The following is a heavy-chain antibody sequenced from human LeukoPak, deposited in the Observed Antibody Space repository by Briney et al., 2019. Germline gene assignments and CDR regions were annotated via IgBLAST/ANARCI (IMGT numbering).Heavy chain of an antibody. J-gene: IGHJ4*02. D-gene: IGHD3-10*01. CDR3: ASLYGSGSYYPADY. V-gene: IGHV4-30-2*01. CDR1: GDSITSAGYS. CDR2: IYPSGAT. Sequence: SETLSLTCVVSGDSITSAGYSWSWIRQPPGKGLEWIGYIYPSGATYYNPSLESRVTISADSPKNQFSLELRSVTAADTAVYYCASLYGSGSYYPADYWGQGTLVTVSS.